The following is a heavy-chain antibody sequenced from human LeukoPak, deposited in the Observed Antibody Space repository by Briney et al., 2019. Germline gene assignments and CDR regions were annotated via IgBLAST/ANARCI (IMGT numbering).Heavy chain of an antibody. CDR3: ARDSSQTYYFDY. D-gene: IGHD6-13*01. CDR2: IYSGGST. Sequence: PGGSPRLSCAASGFTVSSNYMSWVRQAPGKGLEWVSVIYSGGSTYYADSVKGRFTISRDNSKNTLYLQMNSLRAEDTAVYYCARDSSQTYYFDYWGQGTLVTVSS. V-gene: IGHV3-66*01. J-gene: IGHJ4*02. CDR1: GFTVSSNY.